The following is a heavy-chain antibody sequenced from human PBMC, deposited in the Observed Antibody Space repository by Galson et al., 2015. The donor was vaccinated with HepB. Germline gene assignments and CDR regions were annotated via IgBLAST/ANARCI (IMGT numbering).Heavy chain of an antibody. CDR2: IWYDGSNK. D-gene: IGHD3-16*01. V-gene: IGHV3-33*08. CDR1: GFTVSSNY. Sequence: SLRLSCAASGFTVSSNYMSWVRQAPGKGPEWVALIWYDGSNKYADSVKGRFTIFRDNSKNTLYLQMNSLRVEDTAVYYCASVRGDSYAFNYWGQGTLVTVSS. J-gene: IGHJ4*02. CDR3: ASVRGDSYAFNY.